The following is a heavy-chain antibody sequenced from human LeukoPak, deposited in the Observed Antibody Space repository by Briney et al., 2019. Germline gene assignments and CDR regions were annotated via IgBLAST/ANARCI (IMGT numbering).Heavy chain of an antibody. J-gene: IGHJ5*02. Sequence: PGRSLRLSCAASGFTFSSYSMNWVRQAPGKGLEWVSSISSSSSYIYYADSVKGRFTISRDNAKNSLYLQMNSLRAEDTAVYYCARDRESGEGSRYNLFDPWGQGTLVTVSS. CDR2: ISSSSSYI. CDR1: GFTFSSYS. CDR3: ARDRESGEGSRYNLFDP. D-gene: IGHD4-17*01. V-gene: IGHV3-21*01.